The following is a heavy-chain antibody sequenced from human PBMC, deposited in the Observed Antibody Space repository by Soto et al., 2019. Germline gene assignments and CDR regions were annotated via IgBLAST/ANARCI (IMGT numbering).Heavy chain of an antibody. Sequence: SETLSLTCTVSGGSISSYYRSWIRQPPGKGLEWIGYIYYSGSTNYNPSLKSRVTISVDTSKNQFSLKLSSVTAADTAVYYCARDLRSMVRGVIITDWFDPWGQGTLVTVSS. CDR2: IYYSGST. CDR3: ARDLRSMVRGVIITDWFDP. J-gene: IGHJ5*02. D-gene: IGHD3-10*01. CDR1: GGSISSYY. V-gene: IGHV4-59*01.